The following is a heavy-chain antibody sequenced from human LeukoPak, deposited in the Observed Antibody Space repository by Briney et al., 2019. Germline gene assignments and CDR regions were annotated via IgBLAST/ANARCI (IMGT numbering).Heavy chain of an antibody. CDR2: ISGSGGST. CDR1: GFTFSNYA. D-gene: IGHD6-19*01. V-gene: IGHV3-23*01. Sequence: PGGSLRLSCAASGFTFSNYAMSWVRQAPGKGLEWVSLISGSGGSTYYADSAQGRITISRDNSKNTLYLQMNSLRAEDTAVYYCSGGGWSTAAFDIWGQGTMVTVS. CDR3: SGGGWSTAAFDI. J-gene: IGHJ3*02.